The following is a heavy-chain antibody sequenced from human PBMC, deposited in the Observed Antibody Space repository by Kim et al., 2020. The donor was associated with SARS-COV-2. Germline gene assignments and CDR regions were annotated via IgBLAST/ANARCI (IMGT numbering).Heavy chain of an antibody. CDR3: ARLRPISGYYAFDI. D-gene: IGHD3-9*01. Sequence: SQKFQGRVTITRDTSASTAYMELSSLRSEDTAVYYCARLRPISGYYAFDIWGQGTMVTVSS. V-gene: IGHV1-3*01. J-gene: IGHJ3*02.